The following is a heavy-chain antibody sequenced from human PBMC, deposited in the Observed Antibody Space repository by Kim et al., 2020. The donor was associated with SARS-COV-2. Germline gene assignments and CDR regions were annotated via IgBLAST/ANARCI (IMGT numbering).Heavy chain of an antibody. CDR1: GFPLRSYW. D-gene: IGHD3-16*02. CDR2: IKQDGSEK. J-gene: IGHJ4*02. V-gene: IGHV3-7*01. Sequence: GGSLRLSCVTSGFPLRSYWMTWVRQAPGKGLEWVANIKQDGSEKYYVDSVKGRFTISRDNAKNSLYLQMNSLRAEDTAMYYCAGGRNTAYWGQGTLVTVS. CDR3: AGGRNTAY.